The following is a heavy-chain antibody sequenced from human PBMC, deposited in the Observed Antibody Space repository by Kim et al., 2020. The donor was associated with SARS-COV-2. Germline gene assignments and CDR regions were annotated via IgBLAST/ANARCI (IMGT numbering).Heavy chain of an antibody. V-gene: IGHV3-74*01. J-gene: IGHJ6*02. D-gene: IGHD1-26*01. CDR3: TRFTSKLGMGAYAMDV. Sequence: GGSLRLSCAASGFTLSNYWMHWVRQTPGKGLVWVSHINSDGSSTSYADSVKGRFTISRDNAKNTLYLEMNSLRAEDTAVYYCTRFTSKLGMGAYAMDVWGQGTTVTVSS. CDR2: INSDGSST. CDR1: GFTLSNYW.